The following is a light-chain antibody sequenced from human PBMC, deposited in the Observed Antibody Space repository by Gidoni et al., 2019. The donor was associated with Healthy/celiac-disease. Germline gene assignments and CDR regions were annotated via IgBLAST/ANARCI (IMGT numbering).Light chain of an antibody. Sequence: EIVMTHSPATLSVSPGERATLACRASQSVRSNLAWYQQKPRQAPRLLLYGAATRATGIPARFSGGGSGTEFTLTISSLQSEDFAVYYCQQYNNWPPVTFGQGTKLEIK. CDR3: QQYNNWPPVT. V-gene: IGKV3-15*01. J-gene: IGKJ2*01. CDR1: QSVRSN. CDR2: GAA.